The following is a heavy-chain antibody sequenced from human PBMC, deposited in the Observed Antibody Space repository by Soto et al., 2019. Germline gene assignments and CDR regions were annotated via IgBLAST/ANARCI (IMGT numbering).Heavy chain of an antibody. CDR2: ISYDGSNK. D-gene: IGHD5-12*01. J-gene: IGHJ3*02. CDR1: GFTFGSYG. Sequence: VQLVESGGGVVQPGRSLRRSCAASGFTFGSYGMHWVRQAPGKGLEWVAVISYDGSNKYYADSVKGRLTISRDNSKNTLYLQMNSLRGEDTAVYYCAKDNGSGCDWLRVGDASDIWGQGTMVTVSS. CDR3: AKDNGSGCDWLRVGDASDI. V-gene: IGHV3-30*18.